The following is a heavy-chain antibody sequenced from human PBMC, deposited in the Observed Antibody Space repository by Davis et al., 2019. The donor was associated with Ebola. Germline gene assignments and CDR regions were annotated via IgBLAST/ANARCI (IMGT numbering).Heavy chain of an antibody. CDR1: GYSFTSYW. D-gene: IGHD4-11*01. CDR2: FDPSDSYT. Sequence: GESLKISCKGSGYSFTSYWISWVRQMPGKGLEWMGRFDPSDSYTNYSPSFQGHVTISADKSISTAYLQWSSLKASDTAMYYYARLSYDYSNSLRGAAVDYWGQGTLVTVSS. J-gene: IGHJ4*02. CDR3: ARLSYDYSNSLRGAAVDY. V-gene: IGHV5-10-1*01.